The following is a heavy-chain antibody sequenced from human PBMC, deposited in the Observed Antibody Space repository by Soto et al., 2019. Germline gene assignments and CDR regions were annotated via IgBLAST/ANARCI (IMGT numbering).Heavy chain of an antibody. CDR2: IIPIPDIT. Sequence: QVQLVQSGAEVRKPGSSVKVSCKAPGGTFSTYIISWVRQAPGQGLEWMGRIIPIPDITNYAQKFQGRVTVAADRGTSTSYMELTGLKPEDAAVYYCARDGIGTRCEAFGLWCQGTMLTVSS. D-gene: IGHD3-16*01. CDR3: ARDGIGTRCEAFGL. J-gene: IGHJ3*01. V-gene: IGHV1-69*08. CDR1: GGTFSTYI.